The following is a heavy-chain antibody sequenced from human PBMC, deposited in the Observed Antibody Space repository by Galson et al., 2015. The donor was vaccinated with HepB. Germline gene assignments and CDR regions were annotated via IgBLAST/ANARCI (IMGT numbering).Heavy chain of an antibody. CDR1: GSTFSDYR. J-gene: IGHJ5*02. Sequence: SLRLSCAASGSTFSDYRMNWVRQAPGKGLEWISYISRSSKVIHYADSVKGRFTISRDNAKNSLYLQMDSLRDGDTAVYYCVRDGGDSYNWFDLWGQGTLVTVSS. CDR3: VRDGGDSYNWFDL. D-gene: IGHD2-21*01. CDR2: ISRSSKVI. V-gene: IGHV3-48*02.